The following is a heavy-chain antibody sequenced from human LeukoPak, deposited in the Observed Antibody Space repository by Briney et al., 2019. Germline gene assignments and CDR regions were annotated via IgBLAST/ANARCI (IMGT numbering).Heavy chain of an antibody. Sequence: ASVKVSCKASGGTFSSYAISWVRQAPGQGLEWMGRIIPILGIANYAQKFQGRVTITADKSTSTAYMELSSLTSEDTAVYYCARGPTAMVLSDYWGQGTLVTVSS. CDR3: ARGPTAMVLSDY. CDR1: GGTFSSYA. V-gene: IGHV1-69*04. D-gene: IGHD5-18*01. J-gene: IGHJ4*02. CDR2: IIPILGIA.